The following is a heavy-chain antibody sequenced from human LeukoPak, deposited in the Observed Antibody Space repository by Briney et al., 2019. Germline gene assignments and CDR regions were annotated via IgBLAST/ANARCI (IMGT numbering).Heavy chain of an antibody. CDR3: ARDAGTYHMRGFDV. CDR1: GYSISSGYY. Sequence: SETLSLTCNVSGYSISSGYYWGWIRQPPGKGLEWIGSIYHTGTSNHNPSLKSRVIISIDTSNDQVSLKLSSVTAADTAVYYCARDAGTYHMRGFDVWGPGTLVTVSS. V-gene: IGHV4-38-2*02. CDR2: IYHTGTS. D-gene: IGHD1-14*01. J-gene: IGHJ3*01.